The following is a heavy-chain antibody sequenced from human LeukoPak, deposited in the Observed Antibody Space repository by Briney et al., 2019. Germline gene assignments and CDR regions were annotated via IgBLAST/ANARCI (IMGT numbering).Heavy chain of an antibody. CDR2: IIPILGIA. D-gene: IGHD3-16*02. Sequence: SVKVSCKASGGTFSSYTISWVRQAPGPGLEWMGRIIPILGIASYAQKLQGRVTMTTDTSTSTAYMELRSLRSDDTAVYYCARGMITFGGVIPEAYWGQGTLVTVSS. CDR3: ARGMITFGGVIPEAY. V-gene: IGHV1-69*02. CDR1: GGTFSSYT. J-gene: IGHJ4*02.